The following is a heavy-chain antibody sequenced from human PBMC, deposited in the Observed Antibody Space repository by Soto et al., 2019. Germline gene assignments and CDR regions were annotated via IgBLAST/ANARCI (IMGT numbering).Heavy chain of an antibody. J-gene: IGHJ6*02. V-gene: IGHV3-30*03. CDR1: GFIFRYYG. CDR3: ATANLGRVHSYGSYYYYGMDV. D-gene: IGHD5-18*01. Sequence: QVQLVESGGGVVQPGRSLRLSCAAYGFIFRYYGMHWVRQAQGMRLEWLAAISPDGSETYYADSVKGRFTISRDNSKDTHYLELNSLRTDDTAVYYCATANLGRVHSYGSYYYYGMDVWGQGTTVTVS. CDR2: ISPDGSET.